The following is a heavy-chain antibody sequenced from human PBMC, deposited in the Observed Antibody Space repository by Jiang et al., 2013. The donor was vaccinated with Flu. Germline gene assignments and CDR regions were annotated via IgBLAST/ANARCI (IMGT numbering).Heavy chain of an antibody. D-gene: IGHD5-24*01. CDR1: GGTFSSYA. V-gene: IGHV1-69*04. J-gene: IGHJ4*02. Sequence: GAEVKKPGSSVKVSCKASGGTFSSYAISWVRQAPGQGLEWMGRIIPILGIANYAQKFQGRVTITADKSTSTAYMELSSLRSEDTAVYYCARGVEMATISHASYYFDYWGQGNPGRTVSS. CDR2: IIPILGIA. CDR3: ARGVEMATISHASYYFDY.